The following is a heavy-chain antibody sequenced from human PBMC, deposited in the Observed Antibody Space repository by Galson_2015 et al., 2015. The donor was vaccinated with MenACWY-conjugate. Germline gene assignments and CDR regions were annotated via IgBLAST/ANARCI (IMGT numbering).Heavy chain of an antibody. J-gene: IGHJ6*02. CDR1: GGTLSNYA. V-gene: IGHV1-69*13. CDR3: ARLAGEFWSGYNISFYYGLDV. D-gene: IGHD3-3*01. CDR2: IIPIFPRA. Sequence: SVKVSCKASGGTLSNYAISWVRQAPGQGLEWMGGIIPIFPRADYAQNFQGRVTITADESTSTAYMELSSLRSEDTAVYYCARLAGEFWSGYNISFYYGLDVWGQGTTVTVSS.